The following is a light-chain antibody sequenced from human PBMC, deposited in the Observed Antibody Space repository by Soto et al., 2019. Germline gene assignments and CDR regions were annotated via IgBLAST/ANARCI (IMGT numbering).Light chain of an antibody. V-gene: IGKV1-5*01. Sequence: DIQITQSPSTLSASVGDRVTITCRATQSVSRWLAWYQQKPGRAPKLLIYDASTLESGVPSRFSGGGSGTQFTLTISSLQPEDFATYYCPQYNLYLSYTFGQGTKLQIK. CDR2: DAS. J-gene: IGKJ2*01. CDR3: PQYNLYLSYT. CDR1: QSVSRW.